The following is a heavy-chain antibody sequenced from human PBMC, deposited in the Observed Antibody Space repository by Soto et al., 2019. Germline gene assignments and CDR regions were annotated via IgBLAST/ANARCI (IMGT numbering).Heavy chain of an antibody. Sequence: EVQLVESGGGVVQPGGSLRLSCAASGFTFSSYSMNWVRQAPGKGLEWVSYISNSTIYYTDSVKGRFTISRDNAKNSLYLPMNSLRAEDTAVYYCAREGDSSGWYNWFDPWGQGTLVTVSS. CDR2: ISNSTI. J-gene: IGHJ5*02. V-gene: IGHV3-48*01. CDR3: AREGDSSGWYNWFDP. CDR1: GFTFSSYS. D-gene: IGHD3-22*01.